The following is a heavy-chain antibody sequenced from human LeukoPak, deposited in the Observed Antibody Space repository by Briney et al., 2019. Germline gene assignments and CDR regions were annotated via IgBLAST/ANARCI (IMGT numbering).Heavy chain of an antibody. D-gene: IGHD3-22*01. CDR3: ARGSYDSSDFEYFHH. V-gene: IGHV1-2*02. J-gene: IGHJ1*01. Sequence: GASVTVSCKASGYTFTGNYMHWVRQAPGQGLEWMGWINPNSGGTNYAQKFQGRGTMTRDTSIGTAYMELNRLRSDDTAVYYCARGSYDSSDFEYFHHWGQGTLVTVSS. CDR1: GYTFTGNY. CDR2: INPNSGGT.